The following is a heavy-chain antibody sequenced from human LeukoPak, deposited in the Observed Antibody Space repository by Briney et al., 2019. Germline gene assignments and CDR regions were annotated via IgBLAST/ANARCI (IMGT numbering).Heavy chain of an antibody. CDR3: ARESEVRGLSFDY. J-gene: IGHJ4*02. D-gene: IGHD2/OR15-2a*01. CDR2: ISGSGLST. V-gene: IGHV3-23*01. CDR1: GFSFSTYA. Sequence: PGGSLRLSCAASGFSFSTYAMRWVRQAPGKGLEWVSDISGSGLSTYYADSVKGRFTVSRDNSKNTLYLQMNSLRAEDTAVYYCARESEVRGLSFDYWGQGTLVTVSS.